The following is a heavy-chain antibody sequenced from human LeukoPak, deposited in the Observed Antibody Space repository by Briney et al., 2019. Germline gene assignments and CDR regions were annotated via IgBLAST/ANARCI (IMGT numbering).Heavy chain of an antibody. CDR2: IKEDGSEI. D-gene: IGHD3-22*01. Sequence: PSETLSLTCTVSGGSISSSSYYWGWIRQPPGKGLEWVANIKEDGSEIYYVDSVKGRFTVSRDNAKNSLYLQMNSLRAEDTAVYYCARDPYDSSGTRYDYWGQGTLVTVSS. CDR3: ARDPYDSSGTRYDY. V-gene: IGHV3-7*01. CDR1: GGSISSSSYY. J-gene: IGHJ4*02.